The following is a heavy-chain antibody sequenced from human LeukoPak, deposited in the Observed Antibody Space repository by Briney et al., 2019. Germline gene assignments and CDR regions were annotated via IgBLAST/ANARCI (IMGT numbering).Heavy chain of an antibody. J-gene: IGHJ4*02. CDR2: KWYDGSNR. D-gene: IGHD4-17*01. Sequence: GRSLRLSCAASGFTFRGNGMHWVRQAPGKGLEWVAIKWYDGSNRYYADSVKGRFTISRDNSKHTLFLQLNSLTAEDTAVYYCARDQGTSVTAMVGGHFDYWGPGTLVTVSS. V-gene: IGHV3-33*01. CDR3: ARDQGTSVTAMVGGHFDY. CDR1: GFTFRGNG.